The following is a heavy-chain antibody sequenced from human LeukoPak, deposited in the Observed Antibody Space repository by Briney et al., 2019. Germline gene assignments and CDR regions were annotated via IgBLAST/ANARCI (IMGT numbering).Heavy chain of an antibody. V-gene: IGHV3-23*01. J-gene: IGHJ4*02. CDR3: AKHGESYGDSRTDY. CDR2: ISGSGGST. D-gene: IGHD4-17*01. Sequence: GGSLRLSCAASGFTFSSYAMSWVRQAPGKRLEWVSAISGSGGSTYYPDSVRGRFTISRDNSRNTLYLQMNSLRAEDTAVYYRAKHGESYGDSRTDYWGQGTLVTVSS. CDR1: GFTFSSYA.